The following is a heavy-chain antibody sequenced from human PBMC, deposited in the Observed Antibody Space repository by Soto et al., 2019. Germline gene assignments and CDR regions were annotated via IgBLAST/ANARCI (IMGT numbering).Heavy chain of an antibody. CDR2: INSDGSVS. Sequence: EVKLVESGGGLAQPGGSLRLSCAASGFTFSNYWMYWVRQAPGQGLVWVSRINSDGSVSRYADSVKGRLTISRDNVKNTLYLQMNSLRVEDTAVYDCARGDCVGGSCYSLAGSFYYYMDVWGKGTTVTVFS. D-gene: IGHD2-15*01. CDR3: ARGDCVGGSCYSLAGSFYYYMDV. J-gene: IGHJ6*03. CDR1: GFTFSNYW. V-gene: IGHV3-74*01.